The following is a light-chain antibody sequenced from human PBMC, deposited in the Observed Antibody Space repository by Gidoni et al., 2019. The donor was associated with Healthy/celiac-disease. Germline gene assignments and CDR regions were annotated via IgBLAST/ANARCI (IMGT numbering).Light chain of an antibody. CDR1: SSNIGAGYD. CDR3: QSYDSSLSGVV. J-gene: IGLJ2*01. CDR2: GNS. Sequence: QPVLTQPPSESGPPGQRVTISCIGSSSNIGAGYDVHWYQQLPGTAPKLLIYGNSNRPSGVPDRFSGSKSGTSASLAITGLQAEDEADYYCQSYDSSLSGVVFGGGTKLTVL. V-gene: IGLV1-40*01.